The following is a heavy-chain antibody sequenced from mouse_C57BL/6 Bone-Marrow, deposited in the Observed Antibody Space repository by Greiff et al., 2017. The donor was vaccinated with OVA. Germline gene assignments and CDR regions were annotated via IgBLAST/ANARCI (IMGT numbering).Heavy chain of an antibody. CDR2: INPSNGGT. CDR3: ARSGYSQYYYAMDY. D-gene: IGHD2-12*01. CDR1: GYTFTSYW. V-gene: IGHV1-53*01. Sequence: VKLQQPGTELVKPGASVKLSCKASGYTFTSYWMHWVKQRPGQGLEWIGNINPSNGGTKYNAKFKSKATLTVDKSSSTAYMQLSSLTSEDSAVYDCARSGYSQYYYAMDYWGQGTSVTVAS. J-gene: IGHJ4*01.